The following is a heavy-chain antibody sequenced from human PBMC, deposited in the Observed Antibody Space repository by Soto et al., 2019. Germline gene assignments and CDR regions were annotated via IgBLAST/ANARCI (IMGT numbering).Heavy chain of an antibody. Sequence: QMQLVESGGGVVQPGRSLRVSCEVSGFPFSSYGMHWVRQAPGKGLEWVGAMSSDGSRQYYGDSVRGRFTISRDTSKNTLYLEMNSLRGDDTAVYDCALGHAPEIRSALAILGDGTAAPVSS. CDR1: GFPFSSYG. CDR3: ALGHAPEIRSALAI. V-gene: IGHV3-30*03. J-gene: IGHJ3*02. CDR2: MSSDGSRQ.